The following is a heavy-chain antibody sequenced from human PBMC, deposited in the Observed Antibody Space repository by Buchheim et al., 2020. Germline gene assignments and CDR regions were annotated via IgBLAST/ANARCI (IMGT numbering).Heavy chain of an antibody. CDR3: ARGGGDFWSGYVVT. J-gene: IGHJ5*02. Sequence: QVQLVQSGAEVKKPGASVKVSCKASGYNFISYGINWVRQAPGQGLEWMGWISPYNGNTKYAEKFQGRVTMTIDTSTSTAYMELGRLRSDDTAVYYCARGGGDFWSGYVVTWGQGTL. D-gene: IGHD3-3*01. V-gene: IGHV1-18*04. CDR1: GYNFISYG. CDR2: ISPYNGNT.